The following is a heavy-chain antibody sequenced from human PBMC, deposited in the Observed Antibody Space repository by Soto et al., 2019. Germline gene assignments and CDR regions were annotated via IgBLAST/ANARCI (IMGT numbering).Heavy chain of an antibody. D-gene: IGHD3-9*01. Sequence: SVKVSCKVSGYTLTELSMHWVRQAPGKGLEWMGGFDPEDGETIYAQKFQGRVTMTEDTSTDTAYMELSSLRSEDTAVYYCATYYDILTGYPYYFDYWGQGTLVTVSS. CDR1: GYTLTELS. J-gene: IGHJ4*02. V-gene: IGHV1-24*01. CDR3: ATYYDILTGYPYYFDY. CDR2: FDPEDGET.